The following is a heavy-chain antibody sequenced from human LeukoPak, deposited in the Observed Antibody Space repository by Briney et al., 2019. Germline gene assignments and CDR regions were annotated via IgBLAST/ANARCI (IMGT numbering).Heavy chain of an antibody. V-gene: IGHV4-34*01. J-gene: IGHJ4*02. CDR2: INHSGST. D-gene: IGHD3-22*01. CDR1: GGSFSGYY. CDR3: ASGPYYYDSSGYLHPLDY. Sequence: SGTLSLTCAVYGGSFSGYYWSWIRQPPGKGLEWIGEINHSGSTNYNPSLKSRVTISVDTSKNQFSLKLSSVTAADTAVYYCASGPYYYDSSGYLHPLDYWGQGTLVTVSS.